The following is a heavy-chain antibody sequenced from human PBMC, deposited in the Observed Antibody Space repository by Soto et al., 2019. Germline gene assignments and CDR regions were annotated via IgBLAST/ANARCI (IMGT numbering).Heavy chain of an antibody. V-gene: IGHV3-21*06. CDR3: ARREYDILTGYYMVH. J-gene: IGHJ4*02. D-gene: IGHD3-9*01. Sequence: PGGSLRLSCAASGFTFSSDTMNWVRQAPGKGLEWVSSISGSSTYIYYADSVKGRFTISRDNAKNSLYLQMNSLRAEDTAVYYCARREYDILTGYYMVHWGQGA. CDR1: GFTFSSDT. CDR2: ISGSSTYI.